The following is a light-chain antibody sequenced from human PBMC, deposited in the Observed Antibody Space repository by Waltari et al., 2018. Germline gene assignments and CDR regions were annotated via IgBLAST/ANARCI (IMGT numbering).Light chain of an antibody. Sequence: DIQLTQSPSFLSASVGDRVPITCRASQGISSYLAWYQQKPGKAPKLLIKAASTLQSGVPSRFSGSGSGTEFTLTINSLQPEDFATYYCQQLNSYPVTFGQGTRLEIK. CDR3: QQLNSYPVT. V-gene: IGKV1-9*01. J-gene: IGKJ5*01. CDR1: QGISSY. CDR2: AAS.